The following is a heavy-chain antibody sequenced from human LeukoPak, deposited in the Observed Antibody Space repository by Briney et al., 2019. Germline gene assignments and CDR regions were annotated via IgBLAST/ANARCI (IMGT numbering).Heavy chain of an antibody. CDR2: IYDSGST. D-gene: IGHD3-22*01. J-gene: IGHJ3*02. CDR3: ARYYYDSSGYYASDI. Sequence: KTSETLSLTCSVSGVSISGYYWSWIRQPPGKGLEWIGYIYDSGSTNYNPSLKSRVTISADTSKNQFPLRLSSVTAADTAVYYCARYYYDSSGYYASDIWGQGTMVTVSS. V-gene: IGHV4-59*01. CDR1: GVSISGYY.